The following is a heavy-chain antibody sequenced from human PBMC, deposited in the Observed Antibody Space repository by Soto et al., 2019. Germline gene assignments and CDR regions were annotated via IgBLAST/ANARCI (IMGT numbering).Heavy chain of an antibody. V-gene: IGHV4-39*01. D-gene: IGHD6-13*01. J-gene: IGHJ4*02. CDR3: ARRGSSSWYGY. CDR1: GGSISSSSYY. CDR2: IYYSGST. Sequence: QLQLQESGPGLVKPSETLSLTCTVSGGSISSSSYYWGWIRQPPGKGLEWIGSIYYSGSTYYNPSLESRVTISVDTPKNQFSPKLSSVTAADTAVYYCARRGSSSWYGYWGQGTLVTVSS.